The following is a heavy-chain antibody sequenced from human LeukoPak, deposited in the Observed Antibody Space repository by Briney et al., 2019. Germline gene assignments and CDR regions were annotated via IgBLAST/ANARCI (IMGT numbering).Heavy chain of an antibody. CDR3: AKRIGGVNSFDH. J-gene: IGHJ4*02. V-gene: IGHV3-23*01. CDR2: ISGSSDTT. CDR1: GFTFSSYA. Sequence: GGSLRLSCAGSGFTFSSYAMSWVRQAPGKGLEWVSVISGSSDTTYYANSVKGRFIISRDNSKNTLYLQMNSLRAEDTAVYYCAKRIGGVNSFDHWGQGTLVTVSS. D-gene: IGHD3-16*01.